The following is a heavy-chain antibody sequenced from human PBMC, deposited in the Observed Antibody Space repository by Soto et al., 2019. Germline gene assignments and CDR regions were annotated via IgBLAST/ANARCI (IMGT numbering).Heavy chain of an antibody. V-gene: IGHV3-33*01. CDR3: VTGYSYGPTYYYDSSGYSVEYFQH. Sequence: PGGSLRLSCSASGFTFSSYGMHWVRQAPGKGLEWVAVIWYDGSNKYYADSVKGRFTISRDNSKNTLYLQMNSLRAEDTAVYYCVTGYSYGPTYYYDSSGYSVEYFQHWGQGTLVTVSS. CDR1: GFTFSSYG. J-gene: IGHJ1*01. D-gene: IGHD3-22*01. CDR2: IWYDGSNK.